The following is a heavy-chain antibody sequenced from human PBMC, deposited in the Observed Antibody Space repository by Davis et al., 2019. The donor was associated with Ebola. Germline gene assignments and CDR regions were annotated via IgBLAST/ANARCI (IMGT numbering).Heavy chain of an antibody. CDR1: GGTFSSYA. D-gene: IGHD3-3*01. Sequence: SVKVSCKASGGTFSSYAISWVRQAPGQGLEWMGGIIPIFGTANYAQKFQGRVTITADESTSTAYMELRSLRSDDTAVYYCARWEGYYDFWSGHQIGYFDYWGQGTLVTVSS. J-gene: IGHJ4*02. CDR3: ARWEGYYDFWSGHQIGYFDY. CDR2: IIPIFGTA. V-gene: IGHV1-69*13.